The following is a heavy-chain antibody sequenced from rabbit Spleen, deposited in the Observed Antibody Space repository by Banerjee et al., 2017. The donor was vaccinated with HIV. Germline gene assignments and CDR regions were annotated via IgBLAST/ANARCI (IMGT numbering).Heavy chain of an antibody. CDR2: IYAGYSDST. CDR3: ARDSGSSFSSYGMDL. J-gene: IGHJ6*01. V-gene: IGHV1S40*01. D-gene: IGHD8-1*01. Sequence: QSLEESGGDLVKPEGSLTLTCTASGFSFSSSYYMCWVRQAPGKGLECVACIYAGYSDSTYYASWAKGRFTISKTSSTTVTLQMTSLTAADTATYFCARDSGSSFSSYGMDLWGPGTPRHRL. CDR1: GFSFSSSYY.